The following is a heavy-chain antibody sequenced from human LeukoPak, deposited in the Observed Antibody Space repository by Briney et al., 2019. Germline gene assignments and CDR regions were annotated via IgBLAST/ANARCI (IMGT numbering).Heavy chain of an antibody. V-gene: IGHV1-2*02. Sequence: ASVKVSCKASGYTFTCYYMHWVRQAPGQGLEWMGWINPNSGGTNYAQKFQGRVTMTRDTSISTAYMELSRLRSDDTAVYYCARGSVAGTTTNDYWGQGTLVTVSS. CDR3: ARGSVAGTTTNDY. CDR2: INPNSGGT. J-gene: IGHJ4*02. CDR1: GYTFTCYY. D-gene: IGHD6-19*01.